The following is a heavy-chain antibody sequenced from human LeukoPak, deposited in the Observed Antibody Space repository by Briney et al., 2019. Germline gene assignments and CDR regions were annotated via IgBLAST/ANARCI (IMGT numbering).Heavy chain of an antibody. CDR1: GGSISSGDYY. D-gene: IGHD5-18*01. V-gene: IGHV4-30-4*01. J-gene: IGHJ6*02. CDR2: IYYSGST. CDR3: ARSQLGYYYGMGV. Sequence: SETLSLTCTVSGGSISSGDYYWSWIRQPPGKGLEWIGYIYYSGSTYYNPSLKSRVTISVDTSKNQFPLKLSSVTAADTAVYYCARSQLGYYYGMGVWGQGTTVTVSS.